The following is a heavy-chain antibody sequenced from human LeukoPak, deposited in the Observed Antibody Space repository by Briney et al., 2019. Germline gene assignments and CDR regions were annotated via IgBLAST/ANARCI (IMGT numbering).Heavy chain of an antibody. CDR1: GFTFSSYA. D-gene: IGHD3-10*01. Sequence: GGSLRLSCAASGFTFSSYAMSWVRQAPGKGLEWVAVISYDGSNKYYADSVKGRFTISRDNSKNTLYLQMNSLRAEDTAVYYCAKDLLLSFDYWGQGTLVTVSS. CDR2: ISYDGSNK. J-gene: IGHJ4*02. V-gene: IGHV3-30*18. CDR3: AKDLLLSFDY.